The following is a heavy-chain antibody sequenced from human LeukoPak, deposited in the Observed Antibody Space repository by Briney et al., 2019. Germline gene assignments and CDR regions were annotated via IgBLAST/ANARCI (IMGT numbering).Heavy chain of an antibody. J-gene: IGHJ4*02. D-gene: IGHD3-22*01. CDR1: GGSISSYY. CDR3: ARHGRNYYDSSGYYDFDY. CDR2: IYYSGST. V-gene: IGHV4-59*08. Sequence: SETLSLTCTVSGGSISSYYWSWIQQPPGKGLEWIGYIYYSGSTNYNPSLKSRVTISVDTSKNQFSLKLSSVTAADTAVYYCARHGRNYYDSSGYYDFDYWGQGTLVTVSS.